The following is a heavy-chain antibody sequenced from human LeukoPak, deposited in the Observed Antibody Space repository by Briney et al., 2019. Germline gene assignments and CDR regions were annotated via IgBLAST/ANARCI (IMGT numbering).Heavy chain of an antibody. J-gene: IGHJ4*02. CDR3: ARAYYFVSSAYYPLDY. Sequence: SETLSLTCAVSGGSIRSNNWWCWVRQPPGKGLEGIGEIYHSGSNNYNPSLKSRVTISVDKSKNQFSLKLSSVTAADTAVYYCARAYYFVSSAYYPLDYWGQGTLVTVSS. D-gene: IGHD3-22*01. CDR2: IYHSGSN. V-gene: IGHV4-4*02. CDR1: GGSIRSNNW.